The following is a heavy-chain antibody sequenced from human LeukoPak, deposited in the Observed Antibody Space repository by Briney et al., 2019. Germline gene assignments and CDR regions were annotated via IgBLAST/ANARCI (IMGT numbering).Heavy chain of an antibody. V-gene: IGHV1-2*02. CDR3: ASGSGWYYFDF. CDR1: GYTFTGKY. CDR2: INPDSGAT. Sequence: ASVKVSCKASGYTFTGKYIRWVRQAPGQGLEWMGRINPDSGATHNAQKFQGRVTMTRETHFSTAYMELSSLRSDDTAVYYCASGSGWYYFDFWGQETLVTVSS. D-gene: IGHD6-19*01. J-gene: IGHJ4*02.